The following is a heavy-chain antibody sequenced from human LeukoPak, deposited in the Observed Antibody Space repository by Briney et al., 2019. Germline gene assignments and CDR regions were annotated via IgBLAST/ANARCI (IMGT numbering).Heavy chain of an antibody. Sequence: SETLSLTCTVSGGSISSSSYYWGWIRQPPGKGLEWIGSIYYSGSTYYNPSLKSRVTISADTSKNQFSLQLSSVTAADTAVYYCASRYSSGYYNNWFDPWGQGTLVTVSS. CDR3: ASRYSSGYYNNWFDP. CDR1: GGSISSSSYY. J-gene: IGHJ5*02. V-gene: IGHV4-39*01. D-gene: IGHD3-22*01. CDR2: IYYSGST.